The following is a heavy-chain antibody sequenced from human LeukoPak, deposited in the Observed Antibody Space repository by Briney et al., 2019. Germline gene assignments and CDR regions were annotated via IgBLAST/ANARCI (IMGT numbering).Heavy chain of an antibody. D-gene: IGHD6-19*01. V-gene: IGHV3-15*01. CDR2: IRSKTDGGTT. CDR1: GFTFSSYW. Sequence: GGSLRLSCAASGFTFSSYWMHWVRQAPGKGLEWVGRIRSKTDGGTTDYAAPVKGRFTISRDDSKNTLYLQMNSLKTEDTAVYFCATGTEQQWLSLDYWGQGTLVTVSS. CDR3: ATGTEQQWLSLDY. J-gene: IGHJ4*02.